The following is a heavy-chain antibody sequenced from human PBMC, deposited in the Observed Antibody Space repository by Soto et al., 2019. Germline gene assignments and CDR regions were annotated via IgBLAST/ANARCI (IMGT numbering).Heavy chain of an antibody. Sequence: GGSLRLSCAASGFTFSSYWMHWVRQAPGKGLVWVSRINSDGSSTSYADSVKGRFTISRDNAKNTLYLQMNSLRAEDTAVYYCAREGSSGPGAFDIWGQGTMVTVSS. CDR3: AREGSSGPGAFDI. J-gene: IGHJ3*02. CDR1: GFTFSSYW. CDR2: INSDGSST. D-gene: IGHD6-19*01. V-gene: IGHV3-74*01.